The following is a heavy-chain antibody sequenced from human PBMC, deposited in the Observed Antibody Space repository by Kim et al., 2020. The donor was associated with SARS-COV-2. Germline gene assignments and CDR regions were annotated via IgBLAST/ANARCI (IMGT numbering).Heavy chain of an antibody. CDR3: ASVRREGYGSDPCFFDD. D-gene: IGHD5-12*01. CDR1: GFTVSSNY. CDR2: MYSGGST. J-gene: IGHJ4*03. V-gene: IGHV3-53*01. Sequence: GGSLRLSCAASGFTVSSNYSSWVRQAPGQGLEWVSVMYSGGSTYDADSVKGRFTISRDNSKNKLYLQMNSLRAEDTAMYYCASVRREGYGSDPCFFDDWG.